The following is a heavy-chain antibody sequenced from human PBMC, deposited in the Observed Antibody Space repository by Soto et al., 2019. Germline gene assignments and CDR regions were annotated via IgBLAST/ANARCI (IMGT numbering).Heavy chain of an antibody. Sequence: SVKVSCKASGGTFSSYAISWVRQAPGQGLEWMGGIIPIFGTANYAQKFQGRVTITADESTSTAYMELSSLRSEDTAVYYCSKTEEQSSTSWYESGFDPWGQGTLVTVSS. CDR2: IIPIFGTA. J-gene: IGHJ5*02. D-gene: IGHD2-2*01. V-gene: IGHV1-69*13. CDR3: SKTEEQSSTSWYESGFDP. CDR1: GGTFSSYA.